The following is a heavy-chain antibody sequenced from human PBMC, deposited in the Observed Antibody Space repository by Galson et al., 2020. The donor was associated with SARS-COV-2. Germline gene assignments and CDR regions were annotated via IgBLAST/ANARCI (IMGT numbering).Heavy chain of an antibody. Sequence: SETLSLTCTVSGGSISSGDYYWSWIRQPPGQGLEWIGYIYYRGSTYYNPSLKSRVTISVDTSKNQFSLKLSSVTAADTAVYYCARGPSSTPYGGNFNWFDPWGQGTLVTVSS. J-gene: IGHJ5*02. D-gene: IGHD4-17*01. V-gene: IGHV4-30-4*08. CDR3: ARGPSSTPYGGNFNWFDP. CDR2: IYYRGST. CDR1: GGSISSGDYY.